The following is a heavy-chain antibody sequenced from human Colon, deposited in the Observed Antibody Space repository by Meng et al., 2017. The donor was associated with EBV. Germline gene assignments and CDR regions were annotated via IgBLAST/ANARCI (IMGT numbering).Heavy chain of an antibody. V-gene: IGHV4-4*02. CDR2: IYHSGSI. CDR1: CGSMGKKNW. D-gene: IGHD2-8*01. J-gene: IGHJ4*02. Sequence: LRQQGQTRVWSSGTCSLIRDVSCGSMGKKNWWTWIGQPPRQALESIGDIYHSGSIHYNPSLRGRATISVDMSKKQFSLNPRSVTAADTAVYYCARTGVGLAFDYWGLGTLVTVSS. CDR3: ARTGVGLAFDY.